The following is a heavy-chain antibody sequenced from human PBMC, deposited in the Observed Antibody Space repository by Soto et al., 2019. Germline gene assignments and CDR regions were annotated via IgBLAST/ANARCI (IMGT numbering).Heavy chain of an antibody. CDR1: GYTFTDYS. Sequence: QVQLVQSGAEAKKPGASVKVSCKVSGYTFTDYSIHWVRQPPGQGLEWMGWINPNTGGTNSPQDFQGWGPLTRETSISTAYMELGRARHDDPAVYYCARQDPGGGYAFDTWGQGTIITVS. CDR2: INPNTGGT. V-gene: IGHV1-2*04. CDR3: ARQDPGGGYAFDT. J-gene: IGHJ3*02. D-gene: IGHD3-16*01.